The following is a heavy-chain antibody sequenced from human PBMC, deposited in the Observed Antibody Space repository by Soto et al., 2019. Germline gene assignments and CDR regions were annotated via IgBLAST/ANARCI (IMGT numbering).Heavy chain of an antibody. J-gene: IGHJ6*02. V-gene: IGHV4-34*01. Sequence: SETLSLTCAVYGGSFSGCYWSWIRQPPGKGLEWIGEINHSGSTNYNPSLKSRVTISVDTSKNQFSLKLSSVTAADTAVYYCARESKIVVVPAALWYYYGMDVWGQGTTVTVSS. CDR2: INHSGST. CDR3: ARESKIVVVPAALWYYYGMDV. CDR1: GGSFSGCY. D-gene: IGHD2-2*01.